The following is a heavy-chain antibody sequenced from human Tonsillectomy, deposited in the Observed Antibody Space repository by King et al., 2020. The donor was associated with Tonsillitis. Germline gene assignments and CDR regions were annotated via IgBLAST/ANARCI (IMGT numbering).Heavy chain of an antibody. V-gene: IGHV3-21*01. Sequence: VQLVESGGGLVKPGGSLRLSCATSGFTFNNYDMNWVRQAPGKGLEWVSSIRNSDNYIYYADSVRGRFTISRDNVKNSLHLQMNSLSAEETAVYYCAKHEGADFYDSSRNAFDVWGQGTAVTVSS. CDR1: GFTFNNYD. CDR2: IRNSDNYI. J-gene: IGHJ3*01. CDR3: AKHEGADFYDSSRNAFDV. D-gene: IGHD3-22*01.